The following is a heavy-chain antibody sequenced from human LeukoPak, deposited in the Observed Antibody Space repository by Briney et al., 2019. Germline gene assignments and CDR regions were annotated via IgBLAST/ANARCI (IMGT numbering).Heavy chain of an antibody. Sequence: PGGSLRLSCAASGFTFSSYWMTWVRQAPGKGLEWVANIKQDGSEKYYEDSVKGRFTISRDNAKNSLYVQMNSLRAEDTAVYYCANGYCTNGVCYPYYYYYMDVWGKGTTVTVSS. CDR1: GFTFSSYW. D-gene: IGHD2-8*01. J-gene: IGHJ6*03. CDR3: ANGYCTNGVCYPYYYYYMDV. V-gene: IGHV3-7*01. CDR2: IKQDGSEK.